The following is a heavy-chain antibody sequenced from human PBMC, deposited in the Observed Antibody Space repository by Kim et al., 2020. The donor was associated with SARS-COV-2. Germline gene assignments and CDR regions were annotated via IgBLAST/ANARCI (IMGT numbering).Heavy chain of an antibody. Sequence: SETLSLTCTVSSGSISSYYWSWIRQPPGKGLEWIGYISYSGSTKYNPSLKSRVTISIDSSKNQFSLTLTSVTAADTAVYYCARKTGYLDVYYYYGMDVWGPGTTVTVSS. D-gene: IGHD3-9*01. CDR1: SGSISSYY. J-gene: IGHJ6*02. CDR2: ISYSGST. CDR3: ARKTGYLDVYYYYGMDV. V-gene: IGHV4-59*01.